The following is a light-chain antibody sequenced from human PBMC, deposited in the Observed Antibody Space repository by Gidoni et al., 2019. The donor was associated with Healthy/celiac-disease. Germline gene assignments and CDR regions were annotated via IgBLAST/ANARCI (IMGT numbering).Light chain of an antibody. CDR1: QSVSSY. CDR3: QQRSNWPIT. CDR2: DAA. V-gene: IGKV3-11*01. J-gene: IGKJ5*01. Sequence: DIVLTQSPATLSLSPGERATLSCRASQSVSSYLAGYQQKPGQAPRLLIYDAANWATGIPARFSGSGSGTDFTLTISRLEPEDFAVYYCQQRSNWPITFXXXTRLEIK.